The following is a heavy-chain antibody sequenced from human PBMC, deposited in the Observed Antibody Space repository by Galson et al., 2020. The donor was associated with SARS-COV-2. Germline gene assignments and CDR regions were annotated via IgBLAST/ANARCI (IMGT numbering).Heavy chain of an antibody. Sequence: GESLKISCGASGFTFSSYWMSWVRQAPGKGLEWVANIKQDGSEKYYVDSVKGQFTISRDNAKNSLYLQMNSLRAEDTAVYYCARVGSSSWYFDYWGQGTLVTVSS. CDR2: IKQDGSEK. D-gene: IGHD2-2*01. CDR3: ARVGSSSWYFDY. J-gene: IGHJ4*02. V-gene: IGHV3-7*03. CDR1: GFTFSSYW.